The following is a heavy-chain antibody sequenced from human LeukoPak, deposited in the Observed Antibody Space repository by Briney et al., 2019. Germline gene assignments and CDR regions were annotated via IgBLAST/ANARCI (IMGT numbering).Heavy chain of an antibody. V-gene: IGHV3-23*01. CDR3: AKGSDSLGYCSGDSCRRFFDH. D-gene: IGHD2-15*01. J-gene: IGHJ4*02. CDR2: ISAGGSGT. Sequence: GGSLRLSCAASAFTFSSYAMTWVRQAPGKGLEWVSTISAGGSGTYYADSVKGRFTISRDNSKNTLYLQMNSLRADDTAVYYCAKGSDSLGYCSGDSCRRFFDHWGQGTLITVSS. CDR1: AFTFSSYA.